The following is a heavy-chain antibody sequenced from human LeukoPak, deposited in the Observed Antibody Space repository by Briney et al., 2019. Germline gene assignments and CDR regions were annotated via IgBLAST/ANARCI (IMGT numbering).Heavy chain of an antibody. V-gene: IGHV4-59*01. Sequence: SETLSLTCTVSGGSISSYYWSWIRQPPGEGLEWIGYIYYSGSTNYNPSLKSRVTISVDTSKNQFSLKLSSVTAADTAVYYCARGGSGYTIYYYYYMDVWGKGTTVTVSS. CDR1: GGSISSYY. CDR3: ARGGSGYTIYYYYYMDV. J-gene: IGHJ6*03. D-gene: IGHD6-19*01. CDR2: IYYSGST.